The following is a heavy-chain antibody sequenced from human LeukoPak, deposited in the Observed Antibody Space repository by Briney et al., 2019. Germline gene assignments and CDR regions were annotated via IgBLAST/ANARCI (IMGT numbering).Heavy chain of an antibody. CDR2: IKQDGSEK. D-gene: IGHD3-16*01. Sequence: GGSLRLSCAASGFTFSSYWMSWVRQAPGKGLEWVANIKQDGSEKYYVDSVEGRFTTSRDNAKNSLYLQMNSLRAEDTAVYYCARENRLNWFDPWGQGTLVTVSS. V-gene: IGHV3-7*01. CDR3: ARENRLNWFDP. CDR1: GFTFSSYW. J-gene: IGHJ5*02.